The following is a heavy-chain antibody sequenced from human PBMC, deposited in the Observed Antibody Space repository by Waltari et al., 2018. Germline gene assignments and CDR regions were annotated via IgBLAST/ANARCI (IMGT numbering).Heavy chain of an antibody. Sequence: QLQLQESGPGLVKPSETLSLTCTVSGGSISSSSYYWGWIRHPPGKGREWIWSIYYSGSPDYNPSLKSRVTISVDTSKNQFSLKLSSVTAADTAVYYCARRGIAAADAAYYYYYMDVWGKGTTVTVSS. CDR2: IYYSGSP. J-gene: IGHJ6*03. V-gene: IGHV4-39*07. CDR3: ARRGIAAADAAYYYYYMDV. D-gene: IGHD6-13*01. CDR1: GGSISSSSYY.